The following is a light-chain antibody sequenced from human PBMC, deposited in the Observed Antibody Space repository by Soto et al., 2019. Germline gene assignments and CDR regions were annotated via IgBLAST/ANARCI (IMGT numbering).Light chain of an antibody. J-gene: IGLJ2*01. V-gene: IGLV2-11*01. CDR1: SSDVGGYNY. Sequence: QSALTQPRSVSGSPGQSVTFSCTGTSSDVGGYNYVSWYQQHPGKAPKLMIYDVSKRPSGVPDRFSGSKSGNTASLTISGLQAEDEADYYCCSYAGVSVFGGGTKLTVL. CDR2: DVS. CDR3: CSYAGVSV.